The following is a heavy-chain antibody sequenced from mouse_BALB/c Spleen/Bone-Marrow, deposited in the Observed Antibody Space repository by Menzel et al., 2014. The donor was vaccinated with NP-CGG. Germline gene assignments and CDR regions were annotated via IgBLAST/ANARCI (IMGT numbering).Heavy chain of an antibody. CDR2: IHPSDSET. D-gene: IGHD2-1*01. Sequence: QVQLKESGAELVRPGASVKLSCKASGYSFTSYWMNWVKQRPGQGLEWIGMIHPSDSETRLNQKFKDRATLTVDKSSSTSYMQLSARTSETSAVYYHAIVPVYGNYVSCFAYWCQGTTVTVSA. V-gene: IGHV1S82*01. CDR3: AIVPVYGNYVSCFAY. J-gene: IGHJ3*01. CDR1: GYSFTSYW.